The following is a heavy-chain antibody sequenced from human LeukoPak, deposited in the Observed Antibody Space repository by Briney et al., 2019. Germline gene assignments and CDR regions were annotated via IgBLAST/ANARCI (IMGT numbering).Heavy chain of an antibody. D-gene: IGHD3-22*01. CDR1: GFTFSSYG. J-gene: IGHJ4*02. CDR2: ISYDGSNK. CDR3: AKDIYYDSSTFFDY. V-gene: IGHV3-30*18. Sequence: GGSLRLSCAASGFTFSSYGMPWVRQAPGKGLEWVAVISYDGSNKYYADSVKGRFTISRDNSKNTLYLQMNSLRAEDTAVYYCAKDIYYDSSTFFDYWGQGTLVTVSS.